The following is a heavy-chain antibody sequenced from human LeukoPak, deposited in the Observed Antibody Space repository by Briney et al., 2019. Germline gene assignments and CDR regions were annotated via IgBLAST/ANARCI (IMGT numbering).Heavy chain of an antibody. CDR1: GGTFSSYA. V-gene: IGHV1-69*06. D-gene: IGHD5-18*01. Sequence: APVKVSCKASGGTFSSYAISWVRQAPGQGLERMGGIIPIFGTANYAQKFQGRVTITADKSTSTAYMELSSLRSEDTAVYYCATTHSYGPTNPFDYWGQGTLVTVSS. CDR3: ATTHSYGPTNPFDY. CDR2: IIPIFGTA. J-gene: IGHJ4*02.